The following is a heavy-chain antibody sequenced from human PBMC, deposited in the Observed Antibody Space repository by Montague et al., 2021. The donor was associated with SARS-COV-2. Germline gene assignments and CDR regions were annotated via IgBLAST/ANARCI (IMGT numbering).Heavy chain of an antibody. D-gene: IGHD3-10*01. J-gene: IGHJ5*02. V-gene: IGHV4-34*01. CDR3: ARRNYYGSGSYYNSGFDP. CDR1: GGSFSGYY. CDR2: INHSGST. Sequence: SETLSLTCAVYGGSFSGYYWSWIRQPPGKGLEWIGEINHSGSTNYNPSLKSRVTISVDTSKNQFSLKLSSVTAADTAVYYCARRNYYGSGSYYNSGFDPWGQGTPVTVSS.